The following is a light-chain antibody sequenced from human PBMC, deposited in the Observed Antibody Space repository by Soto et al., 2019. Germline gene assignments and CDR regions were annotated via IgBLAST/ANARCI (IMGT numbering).Light chain of an antibody. J-gene: IGKJ1*01. CDR1: QSFNSSY. CDR3: QHSANSPQS. Sequence: EVVLMQSQATISLSPGEIVTLSCRASQSFNSSYLAWYQHKPGQAPRLLIYGASTRATGIPDRFSGSGSGTDFTLTIVSLEPGDFTVYYCQHSANSPQSFAQGTKVDI. V-gene: IGKV3-20*01. CDR2: GAS.